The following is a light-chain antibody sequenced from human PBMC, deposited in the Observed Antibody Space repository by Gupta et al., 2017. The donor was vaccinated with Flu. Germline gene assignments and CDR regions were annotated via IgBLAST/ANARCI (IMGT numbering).Light chain of an antibody. CDR3: CSYAGSYTVV. CDR2: DVS. CDR1: SSDVGGYNY. J-gene: IGLJ2*01. V-gene: IGLV2-11*01. Sequence: QSALTQPRSVSGSPGQSVTISCTGTSSDVGGYNYVSWYQQHPGKAPKFMIYDVSERPSGVPDRFSGSKSGNTASLTISGLQAEDEADYYCCSYAGSYTVVFGGGIKVTVL.